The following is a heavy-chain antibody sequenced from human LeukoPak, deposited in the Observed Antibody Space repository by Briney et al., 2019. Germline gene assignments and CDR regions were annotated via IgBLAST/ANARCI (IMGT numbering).Heavy chain of an antibody. J-gene: IGHJ4*02. CDR2: ISYDANTR. CDR3: ARARGSYTDY. Sequence: PGRSLRLSCAASGFTFSSYAMHWVRQAPGRGLEWVAVISYDANTRYYADSVKGRFTISRDNSKNTLYLQMNSLRTEDTAVYYCARARGSYTDYWGQGTLVTVSS. V-gene: IGHV3-30-3*01. D-gene: IGHD1-26*01. CDR1: GFTFSSYA.